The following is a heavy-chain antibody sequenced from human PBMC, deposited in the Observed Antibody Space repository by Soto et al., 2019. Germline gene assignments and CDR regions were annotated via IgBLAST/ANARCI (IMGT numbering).Heavy chain of an antibody. D-gene: IGHD3-22*01. CDR1: GGTFSSYA. Sequence: SVKVSCKASGGTFSSYAISWVRQAPGQGLEWMGGIIPIFGTANYAQKFQGRVTITADESTSTAYMELSSLRSEDTAVYYCARVTIVVGGAFDIWGQGTIVTVPS. CDR2: IIPIFGTA. CDR3: ARVTIVVGGAFDI. V-gene: IGHV1-69*13. J-gene: IGHJ3*02.